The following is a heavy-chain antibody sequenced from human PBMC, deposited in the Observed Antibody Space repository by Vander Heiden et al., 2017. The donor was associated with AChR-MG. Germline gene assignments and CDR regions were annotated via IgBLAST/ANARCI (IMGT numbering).Heavy chain of an antibody. Sequence: QVTLKESGPVLVKPTETLTMTCPVSWFSLSNARMGVSWIRQPPGKALEWLANIFAKDEKSYSTSLKSRLTISKDTSKSKVVLTTTNMDPVDTARYYCARAVNDCWSGYYSFDWFDPWGQGTLVTVSS. CDR3: ARAVNDCWSGYYSFDWFDP. J-gene: IGHJ5*02. D-gene: IGHD3-3*01. CDR2: IFAKDEK. CDR1: WFSLSNARMG. V-gene: IGHV2-26*01.